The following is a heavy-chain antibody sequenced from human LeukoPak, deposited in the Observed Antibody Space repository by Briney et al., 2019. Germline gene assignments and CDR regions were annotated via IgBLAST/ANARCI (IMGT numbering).Heavy chain of an antibody. CDR3: ARELSGTTSYYFDY. Sequence: GGSLRLTCAASGFTFSSYEMNWVRQAPGKGLEWVSYISTSGNTRYYADSVKGRFTISRDNAKNSLYLQMNSLRVEDTAVYYCARELSGTTSYYFDYWGQGTLVTVSS. CDR2: ISTSGNTR. V-gene: IGHV3-48*03. J-gene: IGHJ4*02. CDR1: GFTFSSYE. D-gene: IGHD1-7*01.